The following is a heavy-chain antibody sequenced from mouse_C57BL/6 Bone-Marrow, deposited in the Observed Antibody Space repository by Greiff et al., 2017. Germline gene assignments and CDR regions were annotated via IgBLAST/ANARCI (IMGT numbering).Heavy chain of an antibody. V-gene: IGHV1-26*01. CDR2: INPNNGGT. CDR1: GYTFTDYY. CDR3: ARWDYVYAMDY. Sequence: EVQLQQSGPELVKPGASVKISCKASGYTFTDYYMNWVKQSHGKSLEWIGDINPNNGGTSYNQKFKGKATLTVDKSSSTAYMELRRLTSEDSAVYYCARWDYVYAMDYWGQGTSVTVSS. D-gene: IGHD1-1*01. J-gene: IGHJ4*01.